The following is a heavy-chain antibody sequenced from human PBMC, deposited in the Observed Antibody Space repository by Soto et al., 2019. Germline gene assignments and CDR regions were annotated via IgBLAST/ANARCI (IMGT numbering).Heavy chain of an antibody. CDR2: ISGSGGST. Sequence: GGSLRLSCAASGFTFSSYAMSWVRQAPGKGLEWVSAISGSGGSTYYADSVKGRFTISRDNSKNTLYLQMNSLRAEDTAVYYCAKEKASSSWVNYYYGMDVWGQGTTVTVSS. D-gene: IGHD6-13*01. CDR3: AKEKASSSWVNYYYGMDV. V-gene: IGHV3-23*01. J-gene: IGHJ6*02. CDR1: GFTFSSYA.